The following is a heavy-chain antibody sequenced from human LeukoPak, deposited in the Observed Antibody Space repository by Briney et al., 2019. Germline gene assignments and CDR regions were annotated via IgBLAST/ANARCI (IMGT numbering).Heavy chain of an antibody. CDR3: ARWGYTNGWYLDY. D-gene: IGHD6-19*01. CDR2: IYHSGST. CDR1: GGSISSGGYY. V-gene: IGHV4-30-2*01. J-gene: IGHJ4*02. Sequence: SETLSLTCTVSGGSISSGGYYWIWIRQPPGKGLDWIGYIYHSGSTYYNPSLKSRVTISVDRSKNQFSLKLSSVTAADTAVYFCARWGYTNGWYLDYWGQGSLVTVSS.